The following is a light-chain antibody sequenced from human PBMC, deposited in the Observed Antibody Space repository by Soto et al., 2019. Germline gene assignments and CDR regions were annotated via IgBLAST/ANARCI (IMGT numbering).Light chain of an antibody. V-gene: IGKV3-15*01. J-gene: IGKJ1*01. CDR1: QTVSSN. CDR3: QQYNNLPWT. CDR2: GSS. Sequence: EIVMTQSPATLSVSPGERATLSCRASQTVSSNLAWYQQKPGQAPRLLIYGSSTRATGIPARFGGSRSGTEFTLTISSLQSEDFAVYYCQQYNNLPWTFGQGTKVEIK.